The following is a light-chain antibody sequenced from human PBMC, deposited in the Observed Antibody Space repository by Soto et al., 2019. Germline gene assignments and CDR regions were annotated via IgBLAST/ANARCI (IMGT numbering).Light chain of an antibody. Sequence: EIVLTQSPATLSLSPGEIATLSCRASQSLSSYLAWYQQKPGQAPRLLIYDSSNRATGIPARFSGSGSGTDFTLTISSLEPEDFAVYYWQQRSNWLTFGGATKVEIK. V-gene: IGKV3-11*01. CDR2: DSS. CDR3: QQRSNWLT. CDR1: QSLSSY. J-gene: IGKJ4*01.